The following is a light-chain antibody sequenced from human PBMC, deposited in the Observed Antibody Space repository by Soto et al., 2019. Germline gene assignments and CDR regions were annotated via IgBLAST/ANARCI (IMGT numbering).Light chain of an antibody. CDR3: HQYSNTFRT. CDR1: QSITGSY. J-gene: IGKJ1*01. V-gene: IGKV3D-20*02. Sequence: ENVLTQSPGTLSLSPGERATVSCRASQSITGSYLAWYQQTPGQPPRLLISDASTRASGIPARFSGSGSGTEFTLTISNLQAEDSAVYHCHQYSNTFRTFGQGTKVDI. CDR2: DAS.